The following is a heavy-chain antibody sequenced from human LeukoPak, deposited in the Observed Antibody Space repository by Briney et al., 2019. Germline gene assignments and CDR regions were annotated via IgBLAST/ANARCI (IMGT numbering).Heavy chain of an antibody. J-gene: IGHJ3*02. D-gene: IGHD1-26*01. CDR2: IIPILGIA. CDR1: GGTFSSYA. V-gene: IGHV1-69*04. Sequence: GASVKVSCKASGGTFSSYAISWVRQAPGQGLEWMGRIIPILGIANYAQKFQGRVTITADKSTSTAYMELSSLRSEDTAVYYCATSPYSGSYREIGDAFDIWGQGTMVTVSS. CDR3: ATSPYSGSYREIGDAFDI.